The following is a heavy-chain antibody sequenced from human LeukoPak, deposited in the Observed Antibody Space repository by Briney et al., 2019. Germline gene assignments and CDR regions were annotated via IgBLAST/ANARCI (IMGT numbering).Heavy chain of an antibody. Sequence: ASVKVSCKASGYTFSGHYMHWVRQAPGQGLEWMGWIKPSSGATNYAQKFRGRVTMTTDTSNRTSYMELSRLRSDDTALYYSASCYYDISGYYCFDYGGQGTLVTVSS. CDR3: ASCYYDISGYYCFDY. CDR2: IKPSSGAT. V-gene: IGHV1-2*02. CDR1: GYTFSGHY. J-gene: IGHJ4*02. D-gene: IGHD3-22*01.